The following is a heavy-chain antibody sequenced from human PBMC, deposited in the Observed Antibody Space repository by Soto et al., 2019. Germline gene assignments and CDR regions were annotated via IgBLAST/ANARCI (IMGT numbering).Heavy chain of an antibody. V-gene: IGHV3-74*01. CDR2: INSDGSST. CDR1: GFTFSSYW. Sequence: GGSLRVSCAASGFTFSSYWMHWVRQAPGKGLVWVSRINSDGSSTSYADSVKGRFTISRDNAKNALYLQMNSLRAEDTAVYYCARSLRYFDWSQGGLDYWGLGTLVTVSS. CDR3: ARSLRYFDWSQGGLDY. D-gene: IGHD3-9*01. J-gene: IGHJ4*02.